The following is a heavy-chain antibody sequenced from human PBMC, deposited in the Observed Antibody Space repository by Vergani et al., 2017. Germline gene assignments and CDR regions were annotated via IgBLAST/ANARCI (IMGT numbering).Heavy chain of an antibody. CDR3: ATGDRSMVRGVIMSGMDV. J-gene: IGHJ6*02. CDR1: GYTLTELS. Sequence: QVQLVQSGAEVKKPGASVKVSCKVSGYTLTELSMHWVRQAPGKGLEWMGGFDPEDGETIYAQKFQGRVTMTEDTSTDTAYMGLSSLRSEDTAVYYCATGDRSMVRGVIMSGMDVWGQGTTVTVSS. CDR2: FDPEDGET. V-gene: IGHV1-24*01. D-gene: IGHD3-10*01.